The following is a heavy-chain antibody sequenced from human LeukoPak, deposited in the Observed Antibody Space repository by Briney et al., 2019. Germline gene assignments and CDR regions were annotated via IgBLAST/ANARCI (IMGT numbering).Heavy chain of an antibody. CDR3: ALTPLYCTNGLCRLFDY. J-gene: IGHJ4*02. V-gene: IGHV2-5*01. CDR1: GFSLTTSGVG. CDR2: IYWNDDK. Sequence: SGPTLVNPTQTLTLTCTFSGFSLTTSGVGVGWIRQPPGKALEWLALIYWNDDKRYSPSLKGRLTITKDTSKNQVVLTLTNMDPVDTATYYGALTPLYCTNGLCRLFDYWGRGTLVTVSS. D-gene: IGHD2-8*01.